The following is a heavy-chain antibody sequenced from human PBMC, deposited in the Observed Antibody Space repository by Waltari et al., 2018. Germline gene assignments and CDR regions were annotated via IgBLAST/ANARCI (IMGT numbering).Heavy chain of an antibody. D-gene: IGHD3-10*01. CDR2: ISWNSGSI. Sequence: EVQLVESGGGLVQPGRSLRLSCAASGFTFDDYAMHWVRQAPGKVLEWVSGISWNSGSIGYADSVKGRFTISRDNAKNSLYLQMNSLRAEDMALYYCAKSGYYYYGMDVWGQGTTVTVSS. J-gene: IGHJ6*02. V-gene: IGHV3-9*03. CDR3: AKSGYYYYGMDV. CDR1: GFTFDDYA.